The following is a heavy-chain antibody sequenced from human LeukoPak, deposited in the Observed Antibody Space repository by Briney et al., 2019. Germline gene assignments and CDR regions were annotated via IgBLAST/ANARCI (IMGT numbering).Heavy chain of an antibody. CDR2: ISSSSSYI. CDR1: GFTFSSYS. Sequence: GGSLRLSCAASGFTFSSYSMNWVRQAPGKGLEWVSSISSSSSYIYYADSVKGRFTISRDNAKHSLYLQMNSLRAEDTAVYYCARDQAKRRIAAAGIHWFDPWGQGTLVTVSS. D-gene: IGHD6-13*01. CDR3: ARDQAKRRIAAAGIHWFDP. J-gene: IGHJ5*02. V-gene: IGHV3-21*01.